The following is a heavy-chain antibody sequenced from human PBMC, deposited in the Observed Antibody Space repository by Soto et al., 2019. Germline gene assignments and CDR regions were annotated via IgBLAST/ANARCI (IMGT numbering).Heavy chain of an antibody. D-gene: IGHD2-21*01. CDR3: AREIVAGGYFDY. J-gene: IGHJ4*02. CDR2: ISTTDII. V-gene: IGHV3-48*03. Sequence: DVQLVESGEGLVQPGGSLRLSCVASGFFFSGYEMNWVRQAPGKGLEWISYISTTDIIYQADSVKGRFTISRDNAKNSLYLQMNSLTAEDTAVYYCAREIVAGGYFDYWGQGTVVTVAS. CDR1: GFFFSGYE.